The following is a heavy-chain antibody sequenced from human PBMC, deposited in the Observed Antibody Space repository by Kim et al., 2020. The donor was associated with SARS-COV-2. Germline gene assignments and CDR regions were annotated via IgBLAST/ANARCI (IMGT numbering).Heavy chain of an antibody. Sequence: ASVKVSCKASGYTFTSYGISWVRQAPGQGLEWMGWISAYNGNTNYAQKLQGRVTMTTDTSTSTAYMELRSLRSDDTAVYYCARAAFLEWLLYSERHYYYYYGMDVWGQGTTVTVSS. CDR2: ISAYNGNT. CDR1: GYTFTSYG. J-gene: IGHJ6*02. CDR3: ARAAFLEWLLYSERHYYYYYGMDV. V-gene: IGHV1-18*01. D-gene: IGHD3-3*02.